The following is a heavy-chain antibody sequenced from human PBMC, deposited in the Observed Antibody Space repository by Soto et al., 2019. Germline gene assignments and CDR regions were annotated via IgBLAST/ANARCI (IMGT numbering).Heavy chain of an antibody. Sequence: EVQLVESGGGLVQPGGSLRLSCAASGFTLSSYWMHWVRQAPGKGLGWVSRITSDVISTIYADSVKGRFTISRDNAKNTLYLQMNGLRAEDTAVYYCARDYYYGMDVW. CDR2: ITSDVIST. CDR3: ARDYYYGMDV. V-gene: IGHV3-74*01. J-gene: IGHJ6*01. CDR1: GFTLSSYW.